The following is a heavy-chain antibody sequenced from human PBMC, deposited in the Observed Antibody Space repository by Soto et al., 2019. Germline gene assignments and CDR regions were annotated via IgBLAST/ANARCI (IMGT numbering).Heavy chain of an antibody. CDR2: ISYDGSNK. CDR3: AKDLYYDILTGYGGLGYYYMDV. Sequence: GGSLRLSCAASGFTFSSYGMHWVRQAPGKGLEWVAVISYDGSNKYYADFVKGRFTISRDNSKNTLYLQTNSLRAEDTAVYYCAKDLYYDILTGYGGLGYYYMDVWGKGTTVTVSS. J-gene: IGHJ6*03. V-gene: IGHV3-30*18. D-gene: IGHD3-9*01. CDR1: GFTFSSYG.